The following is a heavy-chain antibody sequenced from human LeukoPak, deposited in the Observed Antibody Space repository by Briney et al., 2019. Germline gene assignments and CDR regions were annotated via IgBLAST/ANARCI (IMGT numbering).Heavy chain of an antibody. Sequence: ASVKVSCKASGYTFNAYYMHWVRQAPGQGLEWMGWINPNSGGTNYAQKFQGRVTMTRDTSISTAYMELSRLRSDDTAVYYCARTTGTTFGFSDYWGQGTLVTVSS. CDR3: ARTTGTTFGFSDY. V-gene: IGHV1-2*02. D-gene: IGHD3-16*01. J-gene: IGHJ4*02. CDR1: GYTFNAYY. CDR2: INPNSGGT.